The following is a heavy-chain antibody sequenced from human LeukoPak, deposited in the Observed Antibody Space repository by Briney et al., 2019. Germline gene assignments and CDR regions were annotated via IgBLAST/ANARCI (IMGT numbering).Heavy chain of an antibody. CDR3: ARVGPVYYYYMDV. Sequence: SETLSLTXTVSGGSISSYYWSWIRQPPGKGLEWIGYIYYSGSTNYNPSLKSRVTISVDTSKNQFSLKLSSVTAADTAVYYCARVGPVYYYYMDVWGKGTTVTVSS. J-gene: IGHJ6*03. V-gene: IGHV4-59*08. D-gene: IGHD1-26*01. CDR1: GGSISSYY. CDR2: IYYSGST.